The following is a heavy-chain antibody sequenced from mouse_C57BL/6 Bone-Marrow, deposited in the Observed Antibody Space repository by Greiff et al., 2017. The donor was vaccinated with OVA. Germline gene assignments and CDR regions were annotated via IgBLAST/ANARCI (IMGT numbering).Heavy chain of an antibody. Sequence: QVQLQQPGAELVMPGASVKLSCKASGYTFTSYWMHWVKQRPGQGLEWIGEIDPSDSYTNYNQKFKGKSTLTVDKSSSTAYMQLSSLTSEDSAVYYCASRGLRSFDYWGQGTTLTVSS. V-gene: IGHV1-69*01. J-gene: IGHJ2*01. D-gene: IGHD1-1*01. CDR3: ASRGLRSFDY. CDR1: GYTFTSYW. CDR2: IDPSDSYT.